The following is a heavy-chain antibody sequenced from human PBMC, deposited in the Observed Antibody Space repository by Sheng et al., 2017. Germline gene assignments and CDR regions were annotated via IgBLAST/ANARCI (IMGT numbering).Heavy chain of an antibody. CDR3: ARVKYSSGWFDP. V-gene: IGHV3-74*01. CDR1: GFTFSSYW. CDR2: INSDGSST. D-gene: IGHD2-21*01. Sequence: EVQLVESGGGLVQPGGSLRLSCAASGFTFSSYWMHWVRQAPGKGLVWVSRINSDGSSTSYADSVKGRFTISRDNAKNTLYLQMNSLRAEDTAVYYCARVKYSSGWFDPWGQGTLVTVSS. J-gene: IGHJ5*02.